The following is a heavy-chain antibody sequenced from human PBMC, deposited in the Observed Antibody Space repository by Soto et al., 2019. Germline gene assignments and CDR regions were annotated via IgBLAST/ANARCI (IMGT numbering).Heavy chain of an antibody. CDR1: GLTVSNVW. J-gene: IGHJ6*02. CDR3: VRCAVNCHPYGMDV. V-gene: IGHV3-15*01. D-gene: IGHD2-15*01. Sequence: GGSLRLSCAASGLTVSNVWMGWVRQAPGKGPEWVARLTSKRAGGTSDYAAPVKGRFSISRDNAKNSLYLQMNSLSAEDTAVYYCVRCAVNCHPYGMDVWGQGATVTVSS. CDR2: LTSKRAGGTS.